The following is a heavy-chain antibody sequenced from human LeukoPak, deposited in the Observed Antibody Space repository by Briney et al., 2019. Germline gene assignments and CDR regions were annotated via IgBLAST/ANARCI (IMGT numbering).Heavy chain of an antibody. V-gene: IGHV3-48*03. Sequence: GGSLRLSCAASGFSVSNYGTHWVRQAPGKGLEWVSYISSSGSTIYYADSVKGRFTISRDNAKNSLYLQMNSLRAEDTAVYYCARDVVRGSGGDVWGKGTTVTISS. J-gene: IGHJ6*04. CDR3: ARDVVRGSGGDV. D-gene: IGHD3-10*01. CDR1: GFSVSNYG. CDR2: ISSSGSTI.